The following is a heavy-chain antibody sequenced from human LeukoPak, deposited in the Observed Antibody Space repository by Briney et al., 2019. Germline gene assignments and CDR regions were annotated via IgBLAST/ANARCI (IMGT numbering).Heavy chain of an antibody. CDR3: ARGEGAVTTVY. D-gene: IGHD4-17*01. CDR2: IGGRTSTI. J-gene: IGHJ4*02. V-gene: IGHV3-48*01. CDR1: GFTFSDYS. Sequence: PGGSLRLSCEASGFTFSDYSLNWVRQAPGKGLEWVSYIGGRTSTIKYADSVRGRFTVSRDNAKNSLYLQMTSLRAEDTAAYYCARGEGAVTTVYWGQGTLVTVSS.